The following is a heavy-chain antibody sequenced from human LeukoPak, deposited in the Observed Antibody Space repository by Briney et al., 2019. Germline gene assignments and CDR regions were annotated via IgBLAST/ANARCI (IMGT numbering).Heavy chain of an antibody. CDR3: AKGGYCSSTTCPTWFDP. D-gene: IGHD2-2*01. Sequence: PGGSLRLSCAASGFTFRSYAMSWVRQAPGKGLEWVSTISGSGNSTYYADSEKGRLTISRDNSKNTLYLQMNSLRAEDTAVYFCAKGGYCSSTTCPTWFDPWGQGTLVTVSS. V-gene: IGHV3-23*01. CDR2: ISGSGNST. J-gene: IGHJ5*02. CDR1: GFTFRSYA.